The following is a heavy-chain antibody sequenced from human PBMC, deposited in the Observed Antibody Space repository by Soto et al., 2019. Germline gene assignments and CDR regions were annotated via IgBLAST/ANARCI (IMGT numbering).Heavy chain of an antibody. CDR3: ARGRTTVVEYYFDY. CDR1: GFTFSSYA. J-gene: IGHJ4*02. CDR2: ISINGGST. Sequence: PGGSLRLSCAASGFTFSSYAMHWVRQAPGKGLEYVSAISINGGSTYYANSVKGRFTISRDNSKNTLYLQMGSLRAEDMAVYYCARGRTTVVEYYFDYWGQGT. V-gene: IGHV3-64*01. D-gene: IGHD4-17*01.